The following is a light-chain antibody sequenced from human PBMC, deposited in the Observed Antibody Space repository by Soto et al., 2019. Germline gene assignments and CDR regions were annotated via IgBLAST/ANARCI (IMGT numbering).Light chain of an antibody. CDR1: SSDVGGYNY. Sequence: QSVLTQPASVSGSPGQSITISCTGTSSDVGGYNYVSWYQQHPGKGPKLMIYEVSNRPSGVSNRFSGSKSGNTATLTISGLQAEDEADYYCSSYTTSSSYLFRPGTKVTVL. CDR3: SSYTTSSSYL. V-gene: IGLV2-14*03. J-gene: IGLJ1*01. CDR2: EVS.